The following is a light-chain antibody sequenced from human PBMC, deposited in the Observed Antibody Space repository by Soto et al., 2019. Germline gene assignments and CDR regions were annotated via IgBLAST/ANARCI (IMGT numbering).Light chain of an antibody. CDR1: QTVSSN. J-gene: IGKJ1*01. CDR3: QQYNNWPSWT. Sequence: EIVMTQSPATLSVSPGDRATLSCTAGQTVSSNLAWYQQKPGQAPRLLIYGASTRATGIPARFSGSGSGTEFTLTISSLQSEDFAVYYCQQYNNWPSWTFGQGTKVEIK. V-gene: IGKV3-15*01. CDR2: GAS.